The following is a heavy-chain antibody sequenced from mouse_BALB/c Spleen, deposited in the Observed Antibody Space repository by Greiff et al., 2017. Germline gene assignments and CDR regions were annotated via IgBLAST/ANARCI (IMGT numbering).Heavy chain of an antibody. CDR2: IYPGDGDT. CDR3: ASWDGTY. V-gene: IGHV1-87*01. D-gene: IGHD4-1*01. Sequence: VKLQESGAELARPGASVKLSCKASGYTFTSYWMQWVKQRPGQGLEWIGAIYPGDGDTRYTQKFKGKATLTADKSSSTAYMQLSSLASEDSAVYYCASWDGTYWGQGTLVTVSA. CDR1: GYTFTSYW. J-gene: IGHJ3*01.